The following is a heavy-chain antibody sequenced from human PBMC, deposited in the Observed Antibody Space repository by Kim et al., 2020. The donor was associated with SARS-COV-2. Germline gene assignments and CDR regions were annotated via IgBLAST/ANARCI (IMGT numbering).Heavy chain of an antibody. CDR2: IIPIFGTA. CDR3: ARDRYCSGGSCYPSRSSNWFDP. V-gene: IGHV1-69*13. CDR1: GGTFSSYA. D-gene: IGHD2-15*01. Sequence: SVKVSCKASGGTFSSYAISWVRQAPGQGLEWMGGIIPIFGTANYAQKFQGRVTITADESTSTAYMELSSLRSEDTAVYYCARDRYCSGGSCYPSRSSNWFDPWGQGTLVTVSS. J-gene: IGHJ5*02.